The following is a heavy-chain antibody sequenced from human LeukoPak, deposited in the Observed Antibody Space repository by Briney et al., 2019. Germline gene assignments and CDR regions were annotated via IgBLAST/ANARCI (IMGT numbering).Heavy chain of an antibody. CDR1: GFTVSSNY. V-gene: IGHV3-66*01. Sequence: GGSLRLSCAASGFTVSSNYMSWVRQAPGKGLEWVSVICSGGSTYYADSVKGRFTISRDNSKNALYLQMNSLRAEDTAVYYCARAQWELPYLTYWGQGTLVTVSS. J-gene: IGHJ4*02. CDR2: ICSGGST. D-gene: IGHD1-26*01. CDR3: ARAQWELPYLTY.